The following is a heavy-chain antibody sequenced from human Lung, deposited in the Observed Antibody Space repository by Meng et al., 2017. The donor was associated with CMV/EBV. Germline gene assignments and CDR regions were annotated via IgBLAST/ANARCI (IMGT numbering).Heavy chain of an antibody. CDR3: ARDRDPAGDAFDI. D-gene: IGHD2-2*01. Sequence: GEXXTISCAASGFTFDDYGMSWVRQAPGKGLEWVSGINWNGGSTGYADSVKGRFTISRDNAKNSLYLQMNSLRAEDTALYYCARDRDPAGDAFDIWGQGTXVTVSS. CDR2: INWNGGST. V-gene: IGHV3-20*04. CDR1: GFTFDDYG. J-gene: IGHJ3*02.